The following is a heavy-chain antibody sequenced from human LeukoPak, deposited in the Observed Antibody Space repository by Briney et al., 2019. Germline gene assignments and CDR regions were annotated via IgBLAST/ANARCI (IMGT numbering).Heavy chain of an antibody. J-gene: IGHJ6*04. CDR1: GYTFTSYY. D-gene: IGHD3-10*01. CDR3: ARDRGFGYYGMDV. Sequence: ASVKVSRKASGYTFTSYYMHWARQAPGQGLEWMGIINPSGGSTSYAQKFQGRVTMTRDTSTSTVYMELSSLRSEDTAVYYCARDRGFGYYGMDVWGKGTTVTVSS. V-gene: IGHV1-46*01. CDR2: INPSGGST.